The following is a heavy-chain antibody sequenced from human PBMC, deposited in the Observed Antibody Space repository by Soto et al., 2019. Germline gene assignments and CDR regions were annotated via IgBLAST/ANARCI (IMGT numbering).Heavy chain of an antibody. V-gene: IGHV3-74*01. Sequence: GGSLRLSYAASGFTFSRSWMHWVRQAPGKGLVWVSRINPDGSSTSNADFVKGRFTISRENAKNTLYLQMNSLTAEDTAVYYCVRGLNGDSDYWGQGTQVTVSS. J-gene: IGHJ4*02. CDR1: GFTFSRSW. CDR3: VRGLNGDSDY. D-gene: IGHD2-8*01. CDR2: INPDGSST.